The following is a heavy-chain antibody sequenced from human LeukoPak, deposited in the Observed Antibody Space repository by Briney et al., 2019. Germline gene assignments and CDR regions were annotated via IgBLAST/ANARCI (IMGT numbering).Heavy chain of an antibody. Sequence: SETLSLTCTVYGHSISSSSYYWGWIRQPPGKGLEWIGSIYYSGSTYYNPSLKSRVTIAVDTSKNQFSLKLSSVTAADTAVYYCARQHSRVPFDYWGQGTLVTVS. CDR2: IYYSGST. J-gene: IGHJ4*02. CDR3: ARQHSRVPFDY. D-gene: IGHD2-15*01. CDR1: GHSISSSSYY. V-gene: IGHV4-39*01.